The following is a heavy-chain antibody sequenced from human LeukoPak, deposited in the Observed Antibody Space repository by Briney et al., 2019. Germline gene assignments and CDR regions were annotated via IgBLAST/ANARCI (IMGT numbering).Heavy chain of an antibody. CDR2: LYYSGSP. D-gene: IGHD3-10*01. Sequence: SETLSLTCSVSGGSISSYYWSWIRQPPGKGLEWIGYLYYSGSPNYNPSLKSRVTISVDTSKNQLSLKVRSVTAADTAVYYCARAGGAVDYWGQGTLVTVSS. CDR1: GGSISSYY. CDR3: ARAGGAVDY. J-gene: IGHJ4*02. V-gene: IGHV4-59*01.